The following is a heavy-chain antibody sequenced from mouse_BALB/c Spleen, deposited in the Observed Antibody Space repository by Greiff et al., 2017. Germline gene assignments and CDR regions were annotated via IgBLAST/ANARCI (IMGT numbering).Heavy chain of an antibody. V-gene: IGHV5-17*02. CDR1: GFTFSSFG. CDR2: ISSGSSTI. CDR3: ARTGTPWFAY. D-gene: IGHD4-1*01. Sequence: EVKVVESGGGLVQPGGSRKLSCAASGFTFSSFGMHWVRQAPEKGLEWVAYISSGSSTIYYADTVKGRFTISRDNPKNTLFLQMTSLRSEDTAMYYCARTGTPWFAYWGQGTLVTVSA. J-gene: IGHJ3*01.